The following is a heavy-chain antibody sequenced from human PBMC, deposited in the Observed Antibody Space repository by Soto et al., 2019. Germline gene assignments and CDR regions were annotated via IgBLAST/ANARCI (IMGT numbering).Heavy chain of an antibody. Sequence: EVQLLESGGVLVQPGGSLRLSCAASGFTFSTYAMTWVRQAPGKGLEWVSTINTSGGSTYYADSVKGRFTISRDNSKNTLYLQMNSLRVEDTAVYYCAKLGFPYSYGYLVYYWGQGTLVTVSS. CDR1: GFTFSTYA. J-gene: IGHJ4*02. D-gene: IGHD5-18*01. CDR2: INTSGGST. V-gene: IGHV3-23*01. CDR3: AKLGFPYSYGYLVYY.